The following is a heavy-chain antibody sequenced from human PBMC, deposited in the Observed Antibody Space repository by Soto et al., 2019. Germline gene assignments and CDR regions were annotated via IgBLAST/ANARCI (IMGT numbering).Heavy chain of an antibody. CDR1: GGTFSGYA. CDR3: ARDAKGVTTPFDY. J-gene: IGHJ4*02. D-gene: IGHD2-21*02. CDR2: LIPIFGTT. V-gene: IGHV1-69*01. Sequence: QVQLVQSGAEVKTPGSSVKVSCKASGGTFSGYAISWVRQAPGQGLEWMGGLIPIFGTTSYSQKFQGRLTIAADESTSTAYMQLSSLRSEDTAVYYCARDAKGVTTPFDYWGQGTLVTVSS.